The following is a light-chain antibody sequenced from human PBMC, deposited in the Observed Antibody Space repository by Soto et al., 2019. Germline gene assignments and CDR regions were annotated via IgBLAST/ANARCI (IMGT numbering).Light chain of an antibody. V-gene: IGKV3-15*01. J-gene: IGKJ1*01. CDR3: QQYNNWPLWT. Sequence: EIVLTQSPGNLSLSPGERATLSCRASESVNSAYLAWYQHRPAQAPRLLIYGASSRATGIPARFSGSGSGTEFTLTISSLQSEDFAVYYCQQYNNWPLWTFGQGTKVDIK. CDR1: ESVNSAY. CDR2: GAS.